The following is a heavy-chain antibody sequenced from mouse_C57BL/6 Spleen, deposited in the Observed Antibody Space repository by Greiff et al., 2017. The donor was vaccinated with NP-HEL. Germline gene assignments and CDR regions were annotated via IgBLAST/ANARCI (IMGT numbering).Heavy chain of an antibody. V-gene: IGHV7-3*01. CDR1: GFTFTAYY. CDR2: IRNKANGYTT. J-gene: IGHJ4*01. CDR3: ARWGGLRGKYYAMGD. D-gene: IGHD2-4*01. Sequence: EVKLVESGGGLVQPGGSLSLSCAASGFTFTAYYMSWVRQPPGKGLEWVGLIRNKANGYTTEYSASVKGRFTISRDNSQSILYLQMNALRAEDSATYYCARWGGLRGKYYAMGDWGQGTSVTVSS.